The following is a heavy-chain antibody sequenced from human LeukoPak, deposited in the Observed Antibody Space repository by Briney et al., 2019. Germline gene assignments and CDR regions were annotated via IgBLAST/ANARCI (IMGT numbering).Heavy chain of an antibody. CDR1: GGTFSSYA. J-gene: IGHJ6*03. Sequence: GAAVKVSCKASGGTFSSYAISWVRQAPGQGLEWMGGIIPIFGTANYAQKFQGRVTITADKSTSTAYMELSSLRSEDTAVYYCARDPQILYSSGWSDYYYMDVWGKGTTVTVSS. V-gene: IGHV1-69*06. CDR2: IIPIFGTA. D-gene: IGHD6-19*01. CDR3: ARDPQILYSSGWSDYYYMDV.